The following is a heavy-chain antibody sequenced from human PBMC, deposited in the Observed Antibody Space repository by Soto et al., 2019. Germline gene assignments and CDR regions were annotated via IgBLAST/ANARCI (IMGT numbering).Heavy chain of an antibody. CDR3: AREYSGYETPRENDY. D-gene: IGHD5-12*01. J-gene: IGHJ4*02. V-gene: IGHV3-21*04. Sequence: GGSLRLSWAASGFTFSSYSMNWVRQAPGKGLEWVSSISSNSSYIYYADSVKGRFTISRDNAKNLLYLQMSSLRVEDTAVYYCAREYSGYETPRENDYWGQGTLVTVSS. CDR1: GFTFSSYS. CDR2: ISSNSSYI.